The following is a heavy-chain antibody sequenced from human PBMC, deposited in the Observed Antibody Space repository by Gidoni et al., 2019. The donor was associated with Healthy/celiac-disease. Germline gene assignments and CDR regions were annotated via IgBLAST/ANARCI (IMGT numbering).Heavy chain of an antibody. CDR3: ARGQEYSSSYTVLYYYYYYGMDV. Sequence: RPPPGKGLEWIGEINHSGSTNYNPSLKSRVTISVDTSKNQFSLKLSSVTAADTAVYYCARGQEYSSSYTVLYYYYYYGMDVWGQGTTVTVSS. V-gene: IGHV4-34*01. CDR2: INHSGST. J-gene: IGHJ6*02. D-gene: IGHD6-6*01.